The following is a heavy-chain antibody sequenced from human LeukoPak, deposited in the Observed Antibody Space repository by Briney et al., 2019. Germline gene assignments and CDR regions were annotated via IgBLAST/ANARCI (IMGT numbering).Heavy chain of an antibody. D-gene: IGHD4-11*01. V-gene: IGHV4-31*03. Sequence: SGTLSLTCTVSGDSMTRGGYYWRWVRQHPGRGLGWVGFIYHSGTTFYNPSLESRATISVNTSQNQFSLKLTSVTAADTAVYYCARAVDYRNYFDYWGQGTLVTVSS. J-gene: IGHJ4*02. CDR2: IYHSGTT. CDR1: GDSMTRGGYY. CDR3: ARAVDYRNYFDY.